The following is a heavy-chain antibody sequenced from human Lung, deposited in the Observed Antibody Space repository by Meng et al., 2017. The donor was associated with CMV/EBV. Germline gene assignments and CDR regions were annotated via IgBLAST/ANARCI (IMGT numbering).Heavy chain of an antibody. J-gene: IGHJ4*02. CDR1: GFTFSSYA. V-gene: IGHV3-23*01. Sequence: LSLTXAASGFTFSSYAMSWVRQAPGKGLEWVSAISGSVGSTYYADSVKGRFTISRDNSKNTLYLQMNSLRAEDTAVYYCAKAYSSSSVGTNRGFDYWGQGXLVTVSS. CDR3: AKAYSSSSVGTNRGFDY. D-gene: IGHD6-6*01. CDR2: ISGSVGST.